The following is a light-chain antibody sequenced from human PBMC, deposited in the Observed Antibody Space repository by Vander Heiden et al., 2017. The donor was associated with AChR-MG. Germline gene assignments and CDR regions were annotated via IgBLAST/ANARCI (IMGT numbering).Light chain of an antibody. CDR3: QQDDNLPHT. CDR1: QDISNY. Sequence: IQMTQSPSSLSASVGDRVTITCQASQDISNYLNWYQQKPGKAPKLLIYDASNLETGVPSRFSGSGSGTDFTFTISSLQPEDIATYYCQQDDNLPHTFGGGTKVELK. CDR2: DAS. V-gene: IGKV1-33*01. J-gene: IGKJ4*01.